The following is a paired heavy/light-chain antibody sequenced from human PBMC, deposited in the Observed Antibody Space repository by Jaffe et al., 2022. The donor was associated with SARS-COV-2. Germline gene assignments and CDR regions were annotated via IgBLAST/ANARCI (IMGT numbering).Heavy chain of an antibody. D-gene: IGHD2-8*01. CDR3: ARDVYATGSLDY. J-gene: IGHJ4*02. CDR2: INQDGSVS. CDR1: GFTFSNFW. Sequence: EMQLVESGGGLVQPGGSLRLSCAASGFTFSNFWMNWVRQAPGKGLEWVGNINQDGSVSYYVDSVRGRFTISRDNARNSLFLQMSSLTAEDTAVYHCARDVYATGSLDYWGQGTLVTVTS. V-gene: IGHV3-7*01.
Light chain of an antibody. J-gene: IGLJ1*01. CDR2: DVS. Sequence: QSALTQPASVSGSPGQPITISCTGTNSDVGGYNYVSWYQQHPGKAPKLMIYDVSHRPSGISDRFSGSKSGNTASLTISGLQAEDEADYYCNSYSHTSPPSYVFGSGTKVTVL. CDR3: NSYSHTSPPSYV. CDR1: NSDVGGYNY. V-gene: IGLV2-14*03.